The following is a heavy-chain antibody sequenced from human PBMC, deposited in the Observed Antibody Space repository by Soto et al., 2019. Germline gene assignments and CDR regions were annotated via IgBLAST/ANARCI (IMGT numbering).Heavy chain of an antibody. J-gene: IGHJ6*02. CDR1: GGSISSGGYY. V-gene: IGHV4-31*03. D-gene: IGHD1-26*01. CDR3: ARVMLPEGDDYYYGMDV. CDR2: IYYSGST. Sequence: SETLSLTCTVSGGSISSGGYYWSWIRQHPGKGLEWIGYIYYSGSTYYNPSLKSRVTISVDTSKNQFSLKLSSVTAADTAVYYCARVMLPEGDDYYYGMDVWGQGTTVTVSS.